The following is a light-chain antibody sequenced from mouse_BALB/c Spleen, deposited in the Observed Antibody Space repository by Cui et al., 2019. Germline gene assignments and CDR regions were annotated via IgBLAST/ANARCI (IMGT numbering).Light chain of an antibody. Sequence: ENVLTQSPETMVASLGQKVTMTCRPSSSVSSSSLHWYQQKSGASPKPLIHRTSNLASGVPARFSGSGSGTSYSLTISGVEAEDDATYYCQQWSGYPFTFGSGTKLEIK. V-gene: IGKV4-58*01. CDR2: RTS. CDR1: SSVSSSS. J-gene: IGKJ4*01. CDR3: QQWSGYPFT.